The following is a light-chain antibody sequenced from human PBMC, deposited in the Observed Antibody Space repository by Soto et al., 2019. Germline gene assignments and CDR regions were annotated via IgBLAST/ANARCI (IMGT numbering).Light chain of an antibody. J-gene: IGKJ1*01. CDR1: QSISYS. CDR2: EAS. CDR3: QQYNGYWT. Sequence: DIQMTQSPSTLSASVGDRVTITCRASQSISYSLAWYQQKPGKAPRLLIYEASNLKSGVPSRFSGSGSGTEYTLTISSLQPDEFASYYCQQYNGYWTFGQGTKVEIK. V-gene: IGKV1-5*03.